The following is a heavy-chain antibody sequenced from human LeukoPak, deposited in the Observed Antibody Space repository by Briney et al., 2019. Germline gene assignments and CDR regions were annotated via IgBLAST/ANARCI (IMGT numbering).Heavy chain of an antibody. CDR2: IYYTGST. CDR1: RGSVSSSTYY. Sequence: SETLSLTCTVSRGSVSSSTYYWSWVRQPPGRGLEWIASIYYTGSTYYNPSLKSRVTISLDMSKNEFFLTMTSVTAADTAVYFCTAEKNGSPHYWGQGTQVTVSS. CDR3: TAEKNGSPHY. D-gene: IGHD2-8*01. V-gene: IGHV4-39*07. J-gene: IGHJ4*02.